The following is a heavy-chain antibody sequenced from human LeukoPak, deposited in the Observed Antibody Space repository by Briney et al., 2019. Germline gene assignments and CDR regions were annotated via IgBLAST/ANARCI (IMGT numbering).Heavy chain of an antibody. J-gene: IGHJ4*02. V-gene: IGHV3-30*02. D-gene: IGHD3-10*02. CDR1: GFTFTRHG. CDR2: IRYDGSDK. CDR3: VSWSGKYYVTSEIPANS. Sequence: GGSLRLSCAASGFTFTRHGMHWVRQAPGKGLEWVAFIRYDGSDKYYVDSVKGRFTISRDNAKNSLYLQMYSLRVEDTAVYYCVSWSGKYYVTSEIPANSWGQGTLVTVSS.